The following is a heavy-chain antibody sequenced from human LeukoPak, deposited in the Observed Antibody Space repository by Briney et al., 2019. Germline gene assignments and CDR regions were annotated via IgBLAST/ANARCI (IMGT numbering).Heavy chain of an antibody. CDR1: GDSVSSNSAA. J-gene: IGHJ4*02. V-gene: IGHV6-1*01. CDR3: ARVAGTVKNFDY. Sequence: SQTLSLTCAISGDSVSSNSAAWNWIRQSPSRRLEWLGRTYYRSTWYNDYAVSVKSRITINPDTSKNQFSLQLNSVTPEDTAVYYCARVAGTVKNFDYWGQGTLVTVSS. CDR2: TYYRSTWYN. D-gene: IGHD6-19*01.